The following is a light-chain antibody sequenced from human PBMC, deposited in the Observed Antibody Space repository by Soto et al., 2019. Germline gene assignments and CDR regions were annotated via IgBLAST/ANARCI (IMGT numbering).Light chain of an antibody. J-gene: IGLJ2*01. CDR2: GNS. CDR1: SSNIGAGYD. Sequence: QPVLTQPPSVSGAPGQTVTFSCTGSSSNIGAGYDVHWYQHLPGASPKLLIYGNSNRPSGVPDRFSGSKSGTSASLAITCLQADDEAKYYCQSYDNSLSGLVFGGGTKLTVL. V-gene: IGLV1-40*01. CDR3: QSYDNSLSGLV.